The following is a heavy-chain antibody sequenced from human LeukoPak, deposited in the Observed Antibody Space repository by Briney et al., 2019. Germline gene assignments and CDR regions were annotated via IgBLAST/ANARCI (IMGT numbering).Heavy chain of an antibody. CDR3: ARGYYREFDY. D-gene: IGHD4-11*01. CDR2: IYYSGST. Sequence: PSETLSLTCTVSGGSISSGGYYWSWIRQPPGKGLEWIGYIYYSGSTNYNPSLKSRVTISVDTSKNQFSLKLSSVTAADTAVYYCARGYYREFDYWGQGTLVTVSS. CDR1: GGSISSGGYY. V-gene: IGHV4-61*08. J-gene: IGHJ4*02.